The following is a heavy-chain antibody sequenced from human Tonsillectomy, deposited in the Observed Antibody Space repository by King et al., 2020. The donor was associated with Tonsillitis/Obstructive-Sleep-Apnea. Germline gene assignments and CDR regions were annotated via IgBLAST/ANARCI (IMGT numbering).Heavy chain of an antibody. V-gene: IGHV3-9*01. CDR3: AKDLIIAVSGTPGDTFDI. CDR2: ISWNSGSV. Sequence: QLVQSGGGLVQPGRSLRLSCVASGFTFKDYAMHWVRQAPGKGLEWVSGISWNSGSVAYADSVKGRFTLSRDNAKNSLYLEMNSLRPEDTALYYCAKDLIIAVSGTPGDTFDIWGQGTMVTVSS. J-gene: IGHJ3*02. D-gene: IGHD6-13*01. CDR1: GFTFKDYA.